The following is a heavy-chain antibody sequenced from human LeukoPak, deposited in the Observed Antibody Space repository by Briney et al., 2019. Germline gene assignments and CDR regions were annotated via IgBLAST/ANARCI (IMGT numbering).Heavy chain of an antibody. D-gene: IGHD1-26*01. CDR3: ASRGDRVGATDAFDI. V-gene: IGHV1-69*04. J-gene: IGHJ3*02. CDR1: GGTFSSYA. CDR2: IIPILGIA. Sequence: SVKVSCKASGGTFSSYAISWVRQAPAQGLEWMGRIIPILGIANYAQKFQGRVTITADKSTSTAYMELSSLRSEDTAVYYCASRGDRVGATDAFDIWGQGTMVTVSS.